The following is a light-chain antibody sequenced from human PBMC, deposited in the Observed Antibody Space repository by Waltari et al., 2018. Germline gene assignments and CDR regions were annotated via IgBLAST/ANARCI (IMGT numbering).Light chain of an antibody. J-gene: IGLJ1*01. Sequence: QSALTQPASVSGSPGQSITISCTGTSSDVGGYNYVSWYQQHKGKAPKLMIYDVSKRPSGVSNRFSGSKSGNTASLTISGLQPEDEADYYCSSYTSSSRSVFGTGTKVTVL. V-gene: IGLV2-14*01. CDR2: DVS. CDR1: SSDVGGYNY. CDR3: SSYTSSSRSV.